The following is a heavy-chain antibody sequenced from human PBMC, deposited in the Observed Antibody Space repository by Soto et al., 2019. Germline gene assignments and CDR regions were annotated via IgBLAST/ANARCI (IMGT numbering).Heavy chain of an antibody. CDR1: GGPFSSYA. D-gene: IGHD3-22*01. CDR2: IIPIFGTA. V-gene: IGHV1-69*01. CDR3: ASVLKGYYDSSGYAFDI. J-gene: IGHJ3*02. Sequence: QVKLVQSGAEVKKPGSSVKVSCKASGGPFSSYAISWVRQAPGQGLAWMGGIIPIFGTANYAQKFQGRVTITAEESTITGYMELSSLGSEDTAVYYCASVLKGYYDSSGYAFDIWGQGTMVTVSS.